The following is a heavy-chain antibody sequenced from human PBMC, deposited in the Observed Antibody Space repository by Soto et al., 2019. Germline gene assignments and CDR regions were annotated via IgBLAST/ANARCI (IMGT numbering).Heavy chain of an antibody. CDR1: GGSFSGYY. J-gene: IGHJ4*02. CDR3: ARGSGSPRRPPLGY. Sequence: QVQIQQWGAGLLTPSETLSLTCAVYGGSFSGYYWSWIRQPPGKGLEWVAEINHSGSTTYNPSLKSRVTISVDTSKNQFSLKLSSLTAADTAVYYCARGSGSPRRPPLGYWGQGALVTVSS. D-gene: IGHD6-6*01. CDR2: INHSGST. V-gene: IGHV4-34*01.